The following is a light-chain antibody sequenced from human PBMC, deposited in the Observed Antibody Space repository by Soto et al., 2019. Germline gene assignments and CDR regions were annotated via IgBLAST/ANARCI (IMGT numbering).Light chain of an antibody. J-gene: IGKJ1*01. Sequence: DIQMTQSPSSLSASVGDRVTITCRASQSISSYLNWYQQKPGTAPNLLIFDASTLESGVPSRFSGSGSGTTFTLTISSLQSDDFATYYCLQYNGYYRTFGQGTKVDIK. CDR2: DAS. CDR1: QSISSY. CDR3: LQYNGYYRT. V-gene: IGKV1-5*01.